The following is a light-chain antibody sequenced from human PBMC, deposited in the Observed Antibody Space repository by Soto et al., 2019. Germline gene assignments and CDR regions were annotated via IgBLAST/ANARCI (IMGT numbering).Light chain of an antibody. CDR1: QVIGSRY. V-gene: IGKV3-20*01. CDR2: GAS. Sequence: EIVMTQSPGTLSLSPGERATISCRASQVIGSRYLAWYHQKSGQAPRLLIYGASSRATGIPDRFSGSWSGTDFTLTISNLEPDDFGVYYCQQFGSTIPHTFGQGTKLEIK. J-gene: IGKJ2*01. CDR3: QQFGSTIPHT.